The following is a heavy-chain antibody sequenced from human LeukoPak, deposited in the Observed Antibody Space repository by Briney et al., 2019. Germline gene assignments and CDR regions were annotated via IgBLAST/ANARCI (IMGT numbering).Heavy chain of an antibody. CDR1: GGSISSSNW. D-gene: IGHD3-10*01. Sequence: PSETLSLTCAVSGGSISSSNWWSWVRQPPGKGLEWIGEIYHSGSTNYNPSLKSRVTISVDTSKNQFSLKLSSVTAADTAVYYCAIGELPRDFDYWGQGTLVTVSS. CDR3: AIGELPRDFDY. J-gene: IGHJ4*02. CDR2: IYHSGST. V-gene: IGHV4-4*02.